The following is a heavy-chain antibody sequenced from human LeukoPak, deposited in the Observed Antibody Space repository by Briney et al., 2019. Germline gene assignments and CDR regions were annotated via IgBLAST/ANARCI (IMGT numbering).Heavy chain of an antibody. CDR1: GFTFSSCA. CDR3: ARGSGPAFSYYYYYMDV. V-gene: IGHV3-30-3*01. J-gene: IGHJ6*03. Sequence: GGSLRLSCAASGFTFSSCAMHWVRQAPGKGLEWVAVISYDGSNKYYADSVKGRFTISRDNSKNTLYLQMNSLRAEDTAVYYCARGSGPAFSYYYYYMDVWGKGTTVTVSS. D-gene: IGHD2-2*01. CDR2: ISYDGSNK.